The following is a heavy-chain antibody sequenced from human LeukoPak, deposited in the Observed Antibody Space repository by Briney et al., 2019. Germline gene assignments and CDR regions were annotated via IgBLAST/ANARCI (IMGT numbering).Heavy chain of an antibody. Sequence: PGGSLRLSCAASGLTFNDYYMSWIRQAPGKGLEWVSYINSDADSIYYTNSVKGRFTISRDNAKKSLYLQMNSLGAEDTAMYYCARGIFDYYDSSGRASDVFDVWGQGTIVTVSS. J-gene: IGHJ3*01. D-gene: IGHD3-22*01. CDR3: ARGIFDYYDSSGRASDVFDV. CDR2: INSDADSI. V-gene: IGHV3-11*01. CDR1: GLTFNDYY.